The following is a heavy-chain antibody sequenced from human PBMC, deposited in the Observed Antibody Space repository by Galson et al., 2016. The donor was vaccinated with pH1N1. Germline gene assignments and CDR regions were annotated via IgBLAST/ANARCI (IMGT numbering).Heavy chain of an antibody. CDR1: GFTFRNHV. D-gene: IGHD6-19*01. CDR3: ARGGAVAGISTSDY. Sequence: SLRLSCAASGFTFRNHVMSWVRQAPGKGPEWVSVITASGDATFYGHSVKGRFTISRDNSRSTVSLQMNSLRADDTAVYYCARGGAVAGISTSDYWGLGTLVTVSS. J-gene: IGHJ4*02. V-gene: IGHV3-23*01. CDR2: ITASGDAT.